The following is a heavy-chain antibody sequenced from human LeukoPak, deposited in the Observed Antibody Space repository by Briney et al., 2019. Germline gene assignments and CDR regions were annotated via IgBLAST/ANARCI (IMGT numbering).Heavy chain of an antibody. J-gene: IGHJ4*02. CDR1: GASISGGGYY. D-gene: IGHD6-19*01. Sequence: PSETLSLTCAVSGASISGGGYYLGWLRQPPGKGLEWIGNIYYTGSTYYNASLQSRVTISIDMSKNQFSLRLSSVTAADTAMYYCVKSGGYGLIDYWGQGTLVTVSS. CDR3: VKSGGYGLIDY. CDR2: IYYTGST. V-gene: IGHV4-39*01.